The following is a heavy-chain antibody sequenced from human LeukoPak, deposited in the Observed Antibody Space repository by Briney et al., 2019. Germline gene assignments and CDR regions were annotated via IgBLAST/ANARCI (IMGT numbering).Heavy chain of an antibody. CDR1: GGSISSSSYY. CDR2: IYYSGST. Sequence: SETLSLTCTVSGGSISSSSYYWGWIRQPPGKGLEWIGSIYYSGSTYYNPSLKSRVTISVDTSKNQFSLKLSSVTAADTAVYYCARDGLYYDSSGFRWFDPWGQGTLVTVSS. CDR3: ARDGLYYDSSGFRWFDP. D-gene: IGHD3-22*01. V-gene: IGHV4-39*07. J-gene: IGHJ5*02.